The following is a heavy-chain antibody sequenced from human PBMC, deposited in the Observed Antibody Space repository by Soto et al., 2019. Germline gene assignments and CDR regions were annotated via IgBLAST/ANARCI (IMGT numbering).Heavy chain of an antibody. CDR3: ARQSTITGNYYFDY. V-gene: IGHV4-31*03. CDR2: ISYSGAT. J-gene: IGHJ4*02. CDR1: GDSLSRRGFY. Sequence: LSLTCPVSGDSLSRRGFYWNWIRHLPGKGLEWIGYISYSGATYYSPSLKSRLTISMDTSKNHFSLNLTSVTAADTAIYYCARQSTITGNYYFDYWGPGTLVTVSS. D-gene: IGHD5-12*01.